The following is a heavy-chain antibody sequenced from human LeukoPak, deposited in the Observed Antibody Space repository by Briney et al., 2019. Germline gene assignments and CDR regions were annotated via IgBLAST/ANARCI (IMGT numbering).Heavy chain of an antibody. CDR1: GFTFSSYA. V-gene: IGHV3-74*01. CDR3: VRGVGGDSRFDP. D-gene: IGHD1-26*01. Sequence: PGGSLRLSCAASGFTFSSYAMSWVRQAPGKGQVWVSRINSDGSSTRYADSVKGRFTISRDNAKNTLYLQMNSLRAEDTAVYYCVRGVGGDSRFDPWGQGTLVTVSS. J-gene: IGHJ5*02. CDR2: INSDGSST.